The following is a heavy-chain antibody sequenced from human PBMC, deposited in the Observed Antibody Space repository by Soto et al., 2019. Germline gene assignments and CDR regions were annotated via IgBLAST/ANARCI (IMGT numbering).Heavy chain of an antibody. D-gene: IGHD1-26*01. CDR3: AANPGGGGY. CDR2: IYSGGYT. V-gene: IGHV3-53*01. CDR1: GFTVSNNY. Sequence: EVQLVESGGGLIQPGGSLRLSCAVSGFTVSNNYMSWVRQAPGKGLGGVSVIYSGGYTAYGDSVKGRFTISRDNSKNTLYLQMNPRGANVRAGYYRAANPGGGGYWGQGTLVTVSS. J-gene: IGHJ4*02.